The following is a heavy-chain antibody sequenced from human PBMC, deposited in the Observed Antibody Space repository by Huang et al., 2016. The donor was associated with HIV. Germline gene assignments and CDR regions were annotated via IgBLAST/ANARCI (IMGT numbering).Heavy chain of an antibody. J-gene: IGHJ5*01. CDR1: GFSILIYY. V-gene: IGHV1-46*03. CDR3: AREGITPSGTEVSGFDF. D-gene: IGHD6-13*01. CDR2: VNPSGGGA. Sequence: QVQLVQSGAEVKKPGASVTISCKASGFSILIYYIHWVRQAPGQGLEWMGIVNPSGGGADYEQKCKGRVTMTRDTSTRTLYMELSSLRSEDTAVYYCAREGITPSGTEVSGFDFWGQGTPVSVSS.